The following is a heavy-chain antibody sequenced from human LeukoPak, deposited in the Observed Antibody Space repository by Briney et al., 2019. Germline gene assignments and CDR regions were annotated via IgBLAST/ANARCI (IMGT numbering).Heavy chain of an antibody. D-gene: IGHD6-19*01. Sequence: GGSLRLSCAASGFTFDDYAMHWVRQAPGKGLEWVSGISWNSGSIGYADSVKGRFTISRDNAKNSLYLQMNSLRAEDTALYYCAKDIEDSSGWYGMDVWGQGATVTVSS. V-gene: IGHV3-9*01. CDR2: ISWNSGSI. CDR3: AKDIEDSSGWYGMDV. CDR1: GFTFDDYA. J-gene: IGHJ6*02.